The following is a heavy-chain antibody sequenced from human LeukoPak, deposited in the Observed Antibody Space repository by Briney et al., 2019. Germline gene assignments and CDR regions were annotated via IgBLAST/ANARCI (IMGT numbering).Heavy chain of an antibody. J-gene: IGHJ6*02. V-gene: IGHV3-48*02. D-gene: IGHD1-1*01. CDR1: GFTFSSYS. Sequence: GGSLRLSCAASGFTFSSYSMNWVRQAPGKGLEWVSYISSSSSTIYYADSVKGRFTISRDNAKNSLYLQMNSLRNEDTAVYYCARPWNYYYYYGMDVWGQGTTVTVSS. CDR2: ISSSSSTI. CDR3: ARPWNYYYYYGMDV.